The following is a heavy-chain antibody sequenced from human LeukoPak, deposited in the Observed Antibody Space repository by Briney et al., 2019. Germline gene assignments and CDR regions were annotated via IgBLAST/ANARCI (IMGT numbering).Heavy chain of an antibody. V-gene: IGHV4-59*12. Sequence: SETLSFTCTVSGGSISSYYWSWIRQPPGKGLEWIGYIYYSGSTNYNPSLKSRVTISVDTSKNQFSLKLSSVTAADTAVYYCAREYPRGAFDIWGQGTMVTVSS. CDR1: GGSISSYY. CDR3: AREYPRGAFDI. D-gene: IGHD3-10*01. CDR2: IYYSGST. J-gene: IGHJ3*02.